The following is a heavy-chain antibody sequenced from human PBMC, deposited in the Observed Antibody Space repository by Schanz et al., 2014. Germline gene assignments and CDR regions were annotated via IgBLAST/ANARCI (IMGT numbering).Heavy chain of an antibody. CDR2: IKQDGSEK. J-gene: IGHJ4*02. Sequence: QLVESGGGVVQPGRSLRLSCAASGFTFSSYGMHWIRQAPGKGPEWVANIKQDGSEKYYVDAVKGRFTISRDNAKNSMYLHMKSLRGEDTAVYYCARDNYYGSGSCAYWGQGTLVTVSS. CDR3: ARDNYYGSGSCAY. D-gene: IGHD3-10*01. CDR1: GFTFSSYG. V-gene: IGHV3-7*01.